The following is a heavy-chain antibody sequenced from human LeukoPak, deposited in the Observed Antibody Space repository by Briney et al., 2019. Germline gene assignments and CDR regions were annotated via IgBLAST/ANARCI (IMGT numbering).Heavy chain of an antibody. CDR3: AKHGCTGTRCYINY. D-gene: IGHD2-2*02. J-gene: IGHJ4*02. CDR2: MSGGGETT. V-gene: IGHV3-23*01. CDR1: GFTFDDYG. Sequence: GGSLRLSCAASGFTFDDYGMSWVRQAPGKGLEWASIMSGGGETTYYADSVRGRFTISRDNSKNTLYLQMNSLRAEDTAVYYCAKHGCTGTRCYINYWGQGTLVTVSS.